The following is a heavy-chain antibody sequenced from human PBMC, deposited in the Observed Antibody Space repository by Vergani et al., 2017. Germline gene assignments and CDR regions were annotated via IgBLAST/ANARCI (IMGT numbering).Heavy chain of an antibody. V-gene: IGHV4-4*08. CDR1: GESIDSFY. J-gene: IGHJ2*01. CDR2: VFRNGNV. Sequence: QVKLQESGPGLLKPSQTLSLTCTVSGESIDSFYWSWIRQSPGKGLEWIGYVFRNGNVNYNPSFNFRVAIDTSNNELSLRVTSVTAADTAVYYCARDFGGEWYFDLWGRGATVTVSS. D-gene: IGHD4-23*01. CDR3: ARDFGGEWYFDL.